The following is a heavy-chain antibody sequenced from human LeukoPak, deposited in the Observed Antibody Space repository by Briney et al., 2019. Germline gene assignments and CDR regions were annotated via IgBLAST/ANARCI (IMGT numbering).Heavy chain of an antibody. D-gene: IGHD7-27*01. Sequence: GASVKVSCKASGYTFTSYAMHWVRQAPGQRLEWMGWINAGNGNTKYSQKFQGRVTITRHTSISTAYMELSSLRSEDTAVYYCARAPNWGATDWFFDLWGRGTLVTVSS. J-gene: IGHJ2*01. CDR1: GYTFTSYA. CDR2: INAGNGNT. CDR3: ARAPNWGATDWFFDL. V-gene: IGHV1-3*01.